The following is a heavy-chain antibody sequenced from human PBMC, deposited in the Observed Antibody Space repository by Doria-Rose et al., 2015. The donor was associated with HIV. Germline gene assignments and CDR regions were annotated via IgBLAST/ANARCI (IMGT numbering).Heavy chain of an antibody. D-gene: IGHD6-13*01. Sequence: QVTLKESGPVLVKPTETLTLTCTVSGVSLSSPGMGVSWIRQPPGKALEWLANIFSDDERSYKTSLKSRLTISRGTSKSQVVPTMTDMDPVDTATYYCARIKSSRWYHKYYFDFWGQGTLVIVPA. CDR2: IFSDDER. J-gene: IGHJ4*02. CDR1: GVSLSSPGMG. CDR3: ARIKSSRWYHKYYFDF. V-gene: IGHV2-26*01.